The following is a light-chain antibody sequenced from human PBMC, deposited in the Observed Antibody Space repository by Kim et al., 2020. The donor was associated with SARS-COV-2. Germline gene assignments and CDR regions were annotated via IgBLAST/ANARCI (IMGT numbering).Light chain of an antibody. CDR2: VNSDGSL. V-gene: IGLV4-69*01. CDR3: QTWGTAIHWL. Sequence: QLVLTQSPSASASLGASIKLTCTLNSGHSSYAIAWHQQKPEKGPRFLMKVNSDGSLTKGDGIPDRFSGSSSGAERYLTISSLQSEDEADYYCQTWGTAIHWLFGGGTQLTVL. CDR1: SGHSSYA. J-gene: IGLJ3*02.